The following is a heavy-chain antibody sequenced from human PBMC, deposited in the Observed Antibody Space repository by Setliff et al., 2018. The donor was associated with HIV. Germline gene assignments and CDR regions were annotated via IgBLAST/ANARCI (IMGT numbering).Heavy chain of an antibody. J-gene: IGHJ4*02. Sequence: PSETLSLTCTVSGGSISSSSYYWGWIRQPPGKGLEWIGSIYYSGSTYYNPSLKSRVTISVDTSKNQFSLKLSSVTAADTAVYFCAQMSISASVYFDYWGQGTLVTVSS. CDR1: GGSISSSSYY. CDR2: IYYSGST. V-gene: IGHV4-39*01. D-gene: IGHD2-21*01. CDR3: AQMSISASVYFDY.